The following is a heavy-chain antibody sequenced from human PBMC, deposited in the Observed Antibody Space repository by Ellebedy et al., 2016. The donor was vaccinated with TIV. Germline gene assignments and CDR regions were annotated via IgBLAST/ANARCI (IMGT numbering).Heavy chain of an antibody. CDR3: ARVDYGGVAVY. CDR1: GFSFSTYG. Sequence: PGGSLRLSCAASGFSFSTYGMQWVRQAPGTGLEWVAAAWYDGSQKDYADSVKGRFTISRDNSKKELYLEMNGLRVDDTARYFCARVDYGGVAVYWGQGTLVIVSS. J-gene: IGHJ4*02. CDR2: AWYDGSQK. V-gene: IGHV3-33*01. D-gene: IGHD4-17*01.